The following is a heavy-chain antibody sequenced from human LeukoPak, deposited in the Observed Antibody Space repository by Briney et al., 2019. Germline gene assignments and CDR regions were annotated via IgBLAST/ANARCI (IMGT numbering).Heavy chain of an antibody. CDR1: GFTFNNYA. D-gene: IGHD6-19*01. Sequence: GGSLRLSCATSGFTFNNYAMHWVRQAPGKGLEWVAVISYDGSNKYYVDSVKGRFSISRDNSRNTVYLQMNSLRTEDTAVYYCAKDAISGAGYTGGWLWGYLDYWGQGTLVTVSS. J-gene: IGHJ4*02. CDR3: AKDAISGAGYTGGWLWGYLDY. CDR2: ISYDGSNK. V-gene: IGHV3-30*04.